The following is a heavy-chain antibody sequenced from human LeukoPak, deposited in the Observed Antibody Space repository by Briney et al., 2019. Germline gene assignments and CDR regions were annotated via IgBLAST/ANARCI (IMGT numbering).Heavy chain of an antibody. CDR3: ARGHGVWYYFDSSGSLFDY. V-gene: IGHV1-8*01. D-gene: IGHD3-22*01. CDR1: GYTFTSYD. Sequence: ASVTVSCKASGYTFTSYDINWVRQATRQGLEWMGWMNPNSGNTGYAQKFQGRVTMTRNTTVSTAYMEMSSLRSEDTAVYYCARGHGVWYYFDSSGSLFDYWGQGTLVTVSS. CDR2: MNPNSGNT. J-gene: IGHJ4*02.